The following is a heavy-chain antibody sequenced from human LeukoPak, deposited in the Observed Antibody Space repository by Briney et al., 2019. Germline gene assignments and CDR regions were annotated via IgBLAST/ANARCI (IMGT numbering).Heavy chain of an antibody. D-gene: IGHD3-10*01. J-gene: IGHJ6*02. CDR2: ISAYNGNT. V-gene: IGHV1-18*01. CDR3: ARIPTSPYYYGSGSYYPMTYYYYGMDV. Sequence: ASVKVSCKASGYTFISYGISWVRQAPGQGLEWMGWISAYNGNTNYAQKLQGRVTMTTDTSTSTAYMELRSLRSDDTAVYYCARIPTSPYYYGSGSYYPMTYYYYGMDVWGQGTTVTVSS. CDR1: GYTFISYG.